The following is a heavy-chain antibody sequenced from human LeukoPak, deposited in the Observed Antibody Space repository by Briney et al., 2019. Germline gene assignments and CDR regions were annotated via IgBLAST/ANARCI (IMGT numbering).Heavy chain of an antibody. D-gene: IGHD2/OR15-2a*01. CDR1: GFTFSSHL. CDR2: ISSDGTYT. CDR3: VSFYETY. Sequence: GGSLRLSCAASGFTFSSHLMHWVRQAPGKGLVWVSRISSDGTYTNYADSVRGRFTISRDNAKNTLYLQMNSLRAEDTAVYYCVSFYETYWGRGTLVTVSS. J-gene: IGHJ4*02. V-gene: IGHV3-74*01.